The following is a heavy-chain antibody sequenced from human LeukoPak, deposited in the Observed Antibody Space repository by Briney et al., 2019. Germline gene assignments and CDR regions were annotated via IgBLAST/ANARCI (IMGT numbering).Heavy chain of an antibody. Sequence: SGGSLRLSCVVSGFTFSTKSMNWVRQAPGKGLEWVPYITADSGTTYYADSVKGRFTISRDNAKNSLYLQMNSLRDEDTAVYYCASLRGRAFDIWGQGTMVTVSS. V-gene: IGHV3-48*02. CDR3: ASLRGRAFDI. CDR2: ITADSGTT. J-gene: IGHJ3*02. CDR1: GFTFSTKS.